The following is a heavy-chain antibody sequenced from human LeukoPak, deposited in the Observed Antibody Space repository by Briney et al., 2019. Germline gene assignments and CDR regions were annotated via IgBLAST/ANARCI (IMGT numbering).Heavy chain of an antibody. V-gene: IGHV4-4*07. CDR1: GGSISSYY. Sequence: SETLSLTCTVSGGSISSYYWSWIRQPAGKGLEWIGRIYTSGSTNYNPSLTSRVTISADTSKNQFSLKLNSVTAADTAVYYCARDTYGSGSWYFDYWGQGTLVTVSS. D-gene: IGHD3-10*01. CDR2: IYTSGST. CDR3: ARDTYGSGSWYFDY. J-gene: IGHJ4*02.